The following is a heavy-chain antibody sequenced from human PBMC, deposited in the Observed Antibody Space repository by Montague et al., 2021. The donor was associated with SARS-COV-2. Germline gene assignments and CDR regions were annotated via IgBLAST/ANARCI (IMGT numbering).Heavy chain of an antibody. D-gene: IGHD6-13*01. V-gene: IGHV3-74*01. CDR2: TNSDGRST. CDR3: VREVGMVVARTLGRLDP. Sequence: SLRLSCAVSRFTFSNYWMHWVRQAPGKGLEWVSRTNSDGRSTTYADSVKGRFTISRDNAKNTLFLQINSLRGEDTAVYYCVREVGMVVARTLGRLDPWGQGTLVTVSS. J-gene: IGHJ5*02. CDR1: RFTFSNYW.